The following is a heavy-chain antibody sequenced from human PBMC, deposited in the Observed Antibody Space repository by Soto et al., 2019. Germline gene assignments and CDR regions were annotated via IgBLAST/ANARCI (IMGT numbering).Heavy chain of an antibody. V-gene: IGHV1-2*04. D-gene: IGHD2-2*03. CDR1: GYTFTGYY. Sequence: QVQLVQSGAEVKKPGASVKVSCKASGYTFTGYYMHWVRQAPGQGLEWMGWINPNSGGTNYAQKFQGWVTMTRDTSISTAYMELSRLRSDDTAVYYCARDGGGYCSSTSCYDDGMEVCGQGTTVTVSS. CDR2: INPNSGGT. J-gene: IGHJ6*02. CDR3: ARDGGGYCSSTSCYDDGMEV.